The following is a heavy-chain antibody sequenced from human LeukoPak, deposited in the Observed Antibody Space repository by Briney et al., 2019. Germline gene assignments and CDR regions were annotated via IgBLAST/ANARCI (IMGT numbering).Heavy chain of an antibody. CDR3: ARDSYFSSTSCEYYYGMDV. J-gene: IGHJ6*04. D-gene: IGHD2-2*01. CDR1: GFTVSSNY. Sequence: GGSLRLSCAASGFTVSSNYMSWVRQAPGKGLEWVSVIYSGGSTYYADSVKGRFTISRENSKHTLYLQMNSLSAEDTAVYYCARDSYFSSTSCEYYYGMDVWGKGTTVSVSS. CDR2: IYSGGST. V-gene: IGHV3-53*01.